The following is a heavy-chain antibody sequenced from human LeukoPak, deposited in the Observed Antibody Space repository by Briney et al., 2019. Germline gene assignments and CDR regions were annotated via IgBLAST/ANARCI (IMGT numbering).Heavy chain of an antibody. J-gene: IGHJ4*02. D-gene: IGHD2-15*01. CDR3: AKDRAPYCSGGSCYDLVY. Sequence: QSGGSLGLFCAVSGFTFSSYAMSWVRQAPGKGLEWVSVISGSGGSTYYADSVKGRFTISRDNSKNTLYLQMNSLRAEDTAVYYCAKDRAPYCSGGSCYDLVYWGQGTLVTVSS. CDR2: ISGSGGST. CDR1: GFTFSSYA. V-gene: IGHV3-23*01.